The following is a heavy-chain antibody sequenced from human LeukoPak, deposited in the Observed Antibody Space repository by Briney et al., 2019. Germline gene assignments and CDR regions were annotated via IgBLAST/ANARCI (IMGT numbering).Heavy chain of an antibody. CDR1: GFTFSSYW. J-gene: IGHJ4*02. Sequence: GGSLRLSCAASGFTFSSYWMHWVRQAPGKGVVWVSRINSDGSSTSYADSVKGRFTISRDNAKNTLYLQMNSLRAEDTAVYYCARELGITAWLDYWGQGTLVTVSS. CDR3: ARELGITAWLDY. V-gene: IGHV3-74*01. CDR2: INSDGSST. D-gene: IGHD3-16*01.